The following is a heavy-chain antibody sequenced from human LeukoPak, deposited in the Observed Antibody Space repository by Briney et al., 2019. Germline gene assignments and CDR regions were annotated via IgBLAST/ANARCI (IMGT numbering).Heavy chain of an antibody. D-gene: IGHD3-16*01. V-gene: IGHV4-61*02. CDR2: IYTSGST. J-gene: IGHJ6*02. CDR3: ARGERLGGMDV. CDR1: GGSISSGSYY. Sequence: SGTLSLTCTVSGGSISSGSYYWSWIRQPAGKGLEWIGRIYTSGSTNYNPSLKSRVTISVDTSKNQFSLKLSSVTAADTAVYYCARGERLGGMDVWGQGTTVTVSS.